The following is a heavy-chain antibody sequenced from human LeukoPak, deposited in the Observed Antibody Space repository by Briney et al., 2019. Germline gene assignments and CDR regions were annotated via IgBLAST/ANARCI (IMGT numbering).Heavy chain of an antibody. D-gene: IGHD3-22*01. V-gene: IGHV3-11*04. CDR3: ARDWAYYYDSSGNDI. CDR2: ISGSGSTI. J-gene: IGHJ3*02. CDR1: GFTFSDYY. Sequence: GGSLRLSCAASGFTFSDYYMSWIRQAPGKGLEWVSYISGSGSTIYYADSVKGRFTISRDNAKNSLYLQMNSLRAEDTAVYYCARDWAYYYDSSGNDIWGQGTMVTVSS.